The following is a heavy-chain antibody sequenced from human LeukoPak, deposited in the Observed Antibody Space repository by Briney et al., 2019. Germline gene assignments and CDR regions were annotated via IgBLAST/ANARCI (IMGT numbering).Heavy chain of an antibody. CDR2: INHSGST. D-gene: IGHD2-15*01. Sequence: SETLSLTCAAYGGSFSGYYWRWIRQPPGKGLEWIGEINHSGSTNYNPSLKSRVTTSVDTSKNQISLKLSYVTGADTAVYYCARWIVEEYYDYYGMFTWGQGTTVTVSS. CDR1: GGSFSGYY. V-gene: IGHV4-34*01. J-gene: IGHJ6*02. CDR3: ARWIVEEYYDYYGMFT.